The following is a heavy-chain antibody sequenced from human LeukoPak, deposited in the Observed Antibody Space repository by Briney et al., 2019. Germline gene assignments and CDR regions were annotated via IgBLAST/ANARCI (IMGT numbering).Heavy chain of an antibody. D-gene: IGHD2-2*01. J-gene: IGHJ4*02. CDR3: ASFGGPYCSSTSCPRGNYFDY. CDR1: GGSFSGYY. CDR2: INHSGST. Sequence: SETLSLTCAVYGGSFSGYYWSWIRQPPGKGLEWIGEINHSGSTNYNPSLKNRVTISVDTSKNQFSLKLSSVTAADTAVYYCASFGGPYCSSTSCPRGNYFDYWGQGTLVTVSS. V-gene: IGHV4-34*01.